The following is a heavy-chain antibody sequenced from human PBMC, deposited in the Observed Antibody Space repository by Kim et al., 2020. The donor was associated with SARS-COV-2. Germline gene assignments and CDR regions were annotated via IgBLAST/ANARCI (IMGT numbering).Heavy chain of an antibody. CDR1: GYTFTGSF. CDR2: IKASSGDT. D-gene: IGHD1-1*01. Sequence: ASVKVSCKASGYTFTGSFMHWVRQAPGQGLEWMGRIKASSGDTICAQKFQGRVTMTRDTSINTAYMELSSLRSDDTAVYYCARDYNWSIDHWGQGTLVTVSS. J-gene: IGHJ4*02. V-gene: IGHV1-2*06. CDR3: ARDYNWSIDH.